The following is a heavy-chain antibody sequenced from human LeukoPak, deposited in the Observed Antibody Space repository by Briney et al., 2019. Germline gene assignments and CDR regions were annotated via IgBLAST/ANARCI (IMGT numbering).Heavy chain of an antibody. Sequence: GGSLRLSSAASGFTFCSSVMKSVPQAPGKGLEWVTDISGNSDTINYADSVKGRFTISRDTAKNSLYLQMNSLRDEDTAVYYCARDRNGDYDFDYWGQGTLVTVSS. CDR2: ISGNSDTI. CDR3: ARDRNGDYDFDY. V-gene: IGHV3-48*02. J-gene: IGHJ4*02. CDR1: GFTFCSSV. D-gene: IGHD4-17*01.